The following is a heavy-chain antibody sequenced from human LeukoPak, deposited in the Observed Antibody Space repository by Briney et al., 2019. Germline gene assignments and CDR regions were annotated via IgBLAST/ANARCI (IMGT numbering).Heavy chain of an antibody. D-gene: IGHD3-16*02. J-gene: IGHJ4*02. CDR1: GASISSSSHY. V-gene: IGHV4-39*01. CDR2: IDYSGST. Sequence: SETQSLTCTVSGASISSSSHYWGWTRQPPGKGLEWIGGIDYSGSTNYNPSLKSRVTISVDTSKNQFSLRLSSVTAADTAVYYCARRDYDYVWGTYRRYRPFDYWGQGTLVTVSS. CDR3: ARRDYDYVWGTYRRYRPFDY.